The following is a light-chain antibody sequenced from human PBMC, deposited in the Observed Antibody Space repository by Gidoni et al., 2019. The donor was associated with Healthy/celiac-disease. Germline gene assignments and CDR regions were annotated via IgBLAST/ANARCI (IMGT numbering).Light chain of an antibody. CDR2: DAS. CDR1: QDISNY. Sequence: DIQMTQSPSSLSASVGDRVTITCQASQDISNYLNWYQQKPGKAPKLLIYDASNLETGVPSRFSGSGSGTDFTFTISSLQPEDIATYYYQQYDNLNTFGQGTKLEIK. CDR3: QQYDNLNT. J-gene: IGKJ2*01. V-gene: IGKV1-33*01.